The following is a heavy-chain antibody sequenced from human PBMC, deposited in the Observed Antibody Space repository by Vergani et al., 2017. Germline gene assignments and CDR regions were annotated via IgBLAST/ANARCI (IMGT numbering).Heavy chain of an antibody. V-gene: IGHV3-33*01. CDR2: TWYDGNNK. Sequence: QVQLVESGGGVVQPGRSLRLSCAASGFTFNQYGMHWVRQAPGKGLEWVAVTWYDGNNKQYADSVKGRFTISRDNSKSTMYLQMNSLRDEDTGVYYCTRDLRLLYNQSDPWGQGTLVTVSS. D-gene: IGHD1-14*01. CDR1: GFTFNQYG. CDR3: TRDLRLLYNQSDP. J-gene: IGHJ5*02.